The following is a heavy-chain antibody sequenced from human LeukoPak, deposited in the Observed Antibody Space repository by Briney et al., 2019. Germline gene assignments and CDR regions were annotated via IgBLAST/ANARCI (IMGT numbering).Heavy chain of an antibody. D-gene: IGHD2-21*02. V-gene: IGHV4-39*07. CDR2: IYYSGST. CDR3: RGGGDSLNWFDP. J-gene: IGHJ5*02. CDR1: GGSISSSSYY. Sequence: SETLSLTCTVSGGSISSSSYYWGWIGQPPGKGLEWIGSIYYSGSTYYNPSLKSRVTISVDTSKNQFSLKLSSVTAADTAMYYCRGGGDSLNWFDPWGQGTLVTVSS.